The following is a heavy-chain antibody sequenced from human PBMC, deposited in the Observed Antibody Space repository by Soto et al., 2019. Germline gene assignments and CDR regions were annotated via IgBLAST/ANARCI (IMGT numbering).Heavy chain of an antibody. J-gene: IGHJ5*02. D-gene: IGHD2-2*01. CDR3: ARAYEEKEACSSTSCYSHWFDP. CDR1: GGSISSGGYY. V-gene: IGHV4-31*03. CDR2: IYYSGST. Sequence: QVQLQESGPGLVKPSQTLSLTCTVSGGSISSGGYYWSWIRQHPGKGLEWIGYIYYSGSTYYNPSLKSRVTISVDTSKNQFSLKLSSVTAADTAVYYCARAYEEKEACSSTSCYSHWFDPWGQGTLVNVSS.